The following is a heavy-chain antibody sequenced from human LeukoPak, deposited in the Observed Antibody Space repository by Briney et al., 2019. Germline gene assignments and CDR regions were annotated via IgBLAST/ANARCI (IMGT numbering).Heavy chain of an antibody. V-gene: IGHV3-33*01. CDR3: ARDRGIAAAGTDY. D-gene: IGHD6-13*01. CDR2: IWYDGSNK. J-gene: IGHJ4*02. Sequence: PGGSLRLSCAASGFTFSSYGMHWVRQAPGKGLEWVAVIWYDGSNKYYADSVKGLFTISRDNSNNTLYLQMNSLRAEDAAVYYCARDRGIAAAGTDYWGQGTLVSVSS. CDR1: GFTFSSYG.